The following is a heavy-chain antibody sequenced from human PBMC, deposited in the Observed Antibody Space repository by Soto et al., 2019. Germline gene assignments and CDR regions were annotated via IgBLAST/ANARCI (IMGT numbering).Heavy chain of an antibody. V-gene: IGHV3-23*01. CDR1: GFTFSSYA. CDR3: AKSITMIVVVITRGDYYGMDV. D-gene: IGHD3-22*01. Sequence: EVQLLESGGGLVQPGGSLRLSCAASGFTFSSYAMSWVRQAPGKGLEWVSAISGSGGSTYYADSVKGRFTISRDNSKNTLYLQMNRLRAEDTAVYYCAKSITMIVVVITRGDYYGMDVWGQGTTVTVSS. CDR2: ISGSGGST. J-gene: IGHJ6*02.